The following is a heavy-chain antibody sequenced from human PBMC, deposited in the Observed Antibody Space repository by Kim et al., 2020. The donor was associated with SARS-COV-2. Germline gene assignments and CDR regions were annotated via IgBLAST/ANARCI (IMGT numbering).Heavy chain of an antibody. CDR3: ARWKYPSY. D-gene: IGHD1-1*01. Sequence: GGSLRLSCAASGFTFSNYDMSWVRQAPGKGLEWVSYIDSSGIAIYYADSVQGRFTISRDNTKNSLYLHMSSLRAEDTAVYYCARWKYPSYWGQGTLGTVSS. CDR2: IDSSGIAI. CDR1: GFTFSNYD. J-gene: IGHJ4*02. V-gene: IGHV3-48*03.